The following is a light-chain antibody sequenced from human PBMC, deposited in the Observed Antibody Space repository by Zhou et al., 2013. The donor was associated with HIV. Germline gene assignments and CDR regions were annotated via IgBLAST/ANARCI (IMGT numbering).Light chain of an antibody. Sequence: IRITQSPSSISASTGDRVTITCRASQDISNYLAWYQQKPGNTPKLLMYATSTLQRGVPSRFSGSGSGTNFTLTIACLQSEDIATYYCQQYYNYPTIAFGQGTRLEI. J-gene: IGKJ5*01. CDR3: QQYYNYPTIA. V-gene: IGKV1-8*01. CDR1: QDISNY. CDR2: ATS.